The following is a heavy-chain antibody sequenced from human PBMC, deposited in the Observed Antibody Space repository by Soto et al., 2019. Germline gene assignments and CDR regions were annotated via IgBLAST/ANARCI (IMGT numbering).Heavy chain of an antibody. CDR1: GGSMNYYY. CDR3: ASTGGSLRMGVVGY. V-gene: IGHV4-59*01. J-gene: IGHJ4*02. Sequence: SETLSLTCTVSGGSMNYYYWSWIRQSPGKGLEWIGYVYYSGTTYYNPSLQSRVTISIDTSQNQFSLKLRSVTAADTAVYYCASTGGSLRMGVVGYWGQGTLVTVSS. CDR2: VYYSGTT. D-gene: IGHD3-16*01.